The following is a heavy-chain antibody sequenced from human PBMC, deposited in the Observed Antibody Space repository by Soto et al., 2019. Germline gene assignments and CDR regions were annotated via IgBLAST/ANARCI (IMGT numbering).Heavy chain of an antibody. CDR3: AKNGRDTTLTTLDY. V-gene: IGHV3-23*01. J-gene: IGHJ4*02. Sequence: EVQLLESGGGLVQSGGSLRLSCAASGFTFSSYAMSWVRQAPGKGLEWVSGIIGRGGGTYYADSVKGRFTISRDNSKNTLYLQMNSLRAEDTSVYYCAKNGRDTTLTTLDYWAQGTLVTVSS. CDR2: IIGRGGGT. CDR1: GFTFSSYA. D-gene: IGHD4-17*01.